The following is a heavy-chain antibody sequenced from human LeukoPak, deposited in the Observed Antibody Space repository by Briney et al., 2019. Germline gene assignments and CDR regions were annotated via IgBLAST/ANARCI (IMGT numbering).Heavy chain of an antibody. CDR3: AKRGVVIRVILVGFHKEAYYFDS. J-gene: IGHJ4*02. CDR1: GITYA. CDR2: ISGSGGST. V-gene: IGHV3-23*01. D-gene: IGHD3-22*01. Sequence: GGSLRLSCAASGITYAMSWVRQAPGKGLEWVSAISGSGGSTNYADSVKGRFTISRDNPKNTLYLQMNILRAEDTAVYFCAKRGVVIRVILVGFHKEAYYFDSWGQGALVTVSS.